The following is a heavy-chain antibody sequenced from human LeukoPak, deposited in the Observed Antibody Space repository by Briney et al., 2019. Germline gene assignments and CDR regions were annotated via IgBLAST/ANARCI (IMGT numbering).Heavy chain of an antibody. CDR2: ISYDGSNK. Sequence: QPGGSLRLSCAASEFTFSSYRMNWVRQAPGKGLEWVAVISYDGSNKYYADSVKGRFTIPRDNSKNTLYLQMNSLRAEDTAVYYCARDGLGRYYYDSSGYRFDYWGQGTLVTVSS. D-gene: IGHD3-22*01. V-gene: IGHV3-30*03. CDR3: ARDGLGRYYYDSSGYRFDY. J-gene: IGHJ4*02. CDR1: EFTFSSYR.